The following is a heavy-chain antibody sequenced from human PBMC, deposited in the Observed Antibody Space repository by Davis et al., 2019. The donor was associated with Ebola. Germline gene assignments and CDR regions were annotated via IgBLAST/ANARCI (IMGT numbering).Heavy chain of an antibody. CDR2: ISSSSSTI. CDR1: GFTFSSYS. J-gene: IGHJ6*04. Sequence: PGGSLRLSCAASGFTFSSYSMNWVRQAPGKGLEWVSYISSSSSTIYYAYSVKGRFTISRDNSKKTLYLQMNSLRAEDTAVYYCAKSGLSFGVVKYHYGMDVWGKGTTVTVSS. D-gene: IGHD3-3*01. V-gene: IGHV3-48*01. CDR3: AKSGLSFGVVKYHYGMDV.